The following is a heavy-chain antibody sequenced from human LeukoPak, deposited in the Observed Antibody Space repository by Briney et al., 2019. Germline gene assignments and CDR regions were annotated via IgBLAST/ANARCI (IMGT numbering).Heavy chain of an antibody. CDR1: GYTFTSYG. V-gene: IGHV1-18*01. CDR2: ISAYNGNT. Sequence: ASVKVSCKASGYTFTSYGISWVRQAPGQGLEWMGWISAYNGNTNYAQKLQGRVTMTTDTSTSTAYMELRSLGSDDTAVYYCARDFLSYYYGSGSYYNDYWGQGTLVTVSS. CDR3: ARDFLSYYYGSGSYYNDY. D-gene: IGHD3-10*01. J-gene: IGHJ4*02.